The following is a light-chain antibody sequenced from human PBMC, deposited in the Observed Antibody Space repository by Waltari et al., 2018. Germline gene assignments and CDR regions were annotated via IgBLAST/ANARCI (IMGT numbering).Light chain of an antibody. Sequence: IVMTQSPATLSLSPGEGATLSCRASQRIATNVAWYQQKPGQGPRLLISGASTRVAGVPARFTGSGSGTEVTLTIRSLQSEDFAVYYCQQYNYYYSFGQGTRLEIK. J-gene: IGKJ2*01. CDR3: QQYNYYYS. CDR2: GAS. CDR1: QRIATN. V-gene: IGKV3-15*01.